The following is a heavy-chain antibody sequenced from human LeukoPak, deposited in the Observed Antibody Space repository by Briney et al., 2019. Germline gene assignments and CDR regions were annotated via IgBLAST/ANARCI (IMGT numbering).Heavy chain of an antibody. CDR3: ARTPIYYYDNSGYYN. V-gene: IGHV4-4*02. J-gene: IGHJ4*02. Sequence: PSGTLSLTCAVSGGSISSSNWWSWVRQPPGKGLECIGEIYHSGSTNYNPPLKSRVTISVDKSKDQFSLKLSSVTAADTAVYFCARTPIYYYDNSGYYNWGQGTLVTVSS. D-gene: IGHD3-22*01. CDR2: IYHSGST. CDR1: GGSISSSNW.